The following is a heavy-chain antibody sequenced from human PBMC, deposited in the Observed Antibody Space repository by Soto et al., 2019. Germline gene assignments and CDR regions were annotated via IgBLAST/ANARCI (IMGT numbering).Heavy chain of an antibody. D-gene: IGHD6-13*01. Sequence: ASVEVRCKESGYTFASYYMHWVRQANEQGLEWMGIINPSGGSTSYAQKFQGRVTMTRDTSASTAYMELSSLRSEDTAVYYCARNGESGYSIYYFDYWGQGTLVTVSS. CDR3: ARNGESGYSIYYFDY. V-gene: IGHV1-46*01. CDR2: INPSGGST. J-gene: IGHJ4*02. CDR1: GYTFASYY.